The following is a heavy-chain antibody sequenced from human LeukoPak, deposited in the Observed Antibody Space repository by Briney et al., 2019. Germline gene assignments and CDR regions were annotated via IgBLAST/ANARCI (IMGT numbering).Heavy chain of an antibody. CDR3: ARQVSCDTTTCYAGMPPDY. CDR1: GLTFSRYA. J-gene: IGHJ4*02. Sequence: PGGSLRLSCAASGLTFSRYAMSWVRQTPEKGLEGVPVISGSDGSTYYADSVRGRFTISRDDSGNTLFLQMNSLRAEDTAVYYCARQVSCDTTTCYAGMPPDYWGQGTLVTVSS. V-gene: IGHV3-23*01. D-gene: IGHD2-2*01. CDR2: ISGSDGST.